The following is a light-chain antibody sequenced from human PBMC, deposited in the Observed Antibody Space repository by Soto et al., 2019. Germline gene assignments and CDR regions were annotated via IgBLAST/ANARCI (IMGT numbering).Light chain of an antibody. CDR1: QSVSSNY. J-gene: IGKJ4*01. CDR3: QQFSSYPLT. CDR2: GAS. V-gene: IGKV3-20*01. Sequence: EIVLTQSPGTLSLSPGERATLSCRASQSVSSNYLAWYQQKPGRAPRLLIYGASSRDTGIPDRFSGSGSGTDFTLTISRLEPEDFAVYYCQQFSSYPLTFGGGTKVDI.